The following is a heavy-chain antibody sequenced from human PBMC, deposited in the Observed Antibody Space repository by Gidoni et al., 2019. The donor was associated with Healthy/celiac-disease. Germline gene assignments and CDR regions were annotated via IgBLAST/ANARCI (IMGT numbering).Heavy chain of an antibody. Sequence: QVQLVESGGGLVQPGGSLRLSCAASGFPFSDSYMSWIRQAPGKGLEWVAYISSSGSTIYYADSVKGRFTISRDNAKNSLYLQMNSLRAEDTAVYYCARVLNYYDSSGYYAQYYFDYWGQGTLVTVSS. CDR3: ARVLNYYDSSGYYAQYYFDY. CDR1: GFPFSDSY. J-gene: IGHJ4*02. CDR2: ISSSGSTI. V-gene: IGHV3-11*01. D-gene: IGHD3-22*01.